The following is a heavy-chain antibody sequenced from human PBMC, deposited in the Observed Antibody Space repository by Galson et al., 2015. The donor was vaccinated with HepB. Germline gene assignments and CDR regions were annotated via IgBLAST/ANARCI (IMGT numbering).Heavy chain of an antibody. CDR1: GDSFSTYW. Sequence: QSGAEVKKPGESLKISCKGSGDSFSTYWIGWVRQKPGKGLEWQGLIYYDDSDTRYSPSFEGGVTISADKSINTAYLQWSSLKASDSAIYYCATTKVQGSGIYLGSFGSWGQGTLVTVSS. CDR2: IYYDDSDT. D-gene: IGHD3-10*01. V-gene: IGHV5-51*01. J-gene: IGHJ5*01. CDR3: ATTKVQGSGIYLGSFGS.